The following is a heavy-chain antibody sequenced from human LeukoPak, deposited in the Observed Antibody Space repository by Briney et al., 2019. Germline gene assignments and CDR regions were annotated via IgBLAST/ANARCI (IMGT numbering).Heavy chain of an antibody. J-gene: IGHJ4*02. V-gene: IGHV3-23*01. Sequence: GGSLRLSCAASGFTFSSYAMSWVRQAPGKGLEWVSAISGSGGSTYYADSVKGRFTISRDNSKNTLYLQMDSLRAEDTAVYYCAKVKNDILTGYYPYYFDYWGQGTLVTVSS. D-gene: IGHD3-9*01. CDR2: ISGSGGST. CDR1: GFTFSSYA. CDR3: AKVKNDILTGYYPYYFDY.